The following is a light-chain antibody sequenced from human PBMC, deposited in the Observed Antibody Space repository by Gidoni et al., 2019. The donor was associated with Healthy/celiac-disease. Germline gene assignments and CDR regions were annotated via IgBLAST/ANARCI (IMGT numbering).Light chain of an antibody. CDR3: QSVDSSGTSAC. V-gene: IGLV3-25*03. CDR1: ALPKQY. J-gene: IGLJ2*01. CDR2: KDR. Sequence: SHELTQPPSVSVSPGQTANITCSGDALPKQYAYWYQQKPGQAPVLVMYKDRERPSGIPDRFTGSTSGKTATLTISGVQAKDEADYYCQSVDSSGTSACFGGGTRLTVL.